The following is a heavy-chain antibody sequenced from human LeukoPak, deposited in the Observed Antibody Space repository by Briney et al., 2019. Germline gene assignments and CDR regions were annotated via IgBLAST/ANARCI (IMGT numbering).Heavy chain of an antibody. J-gene: IGHJ5*02. CDR3: ARGEVVVNWFDP. CDR1: GGSFSGYY. CDR2: INHSGST. Sequence: PSETLSLTCAVYGGSFSGYYWSWIRQPPGKGLEWIGEINHSGSTNYNPSLKSRVTISVDTSKNQFPLKLSSVTAADTAVYYCARGEVVVNWFDPWGQGTLVTVSS. V-gene: IGHV4-34*01. D-gene: IGHD2-2*01.